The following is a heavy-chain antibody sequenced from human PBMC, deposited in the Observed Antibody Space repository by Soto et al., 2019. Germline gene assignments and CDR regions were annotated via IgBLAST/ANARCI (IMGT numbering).Heavy chain of an antibody. V-gene: IGHV3-23*01. CDR3: AKDREWFGEFPYYYYGMNV. J-gene: IGHJ6*02. CDR2: ISGTGGGT. Sequence: EVQLLESGGGLVQPGGSLRLSCTVSGFTFSSSAMTWVPQAPGKGLEWVSAISGTGGGTYYEDSVKGRFTISRDNSKNTLYLQLDSLRVEDTALYYCAKDREWFGEFPYYYYGMNVWGQGTTFTVSS. CDR1: GFTFSSSA. D-gene: IGHD3-10*01.